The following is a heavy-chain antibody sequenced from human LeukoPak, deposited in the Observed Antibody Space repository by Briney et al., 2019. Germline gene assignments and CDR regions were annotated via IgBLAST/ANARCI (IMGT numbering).Heavy chain of an antibody. CDR1: GFTFSSYA. D-gene: IGHD3-3*01. CDR3: ARGGDFWSGYKTHEYGLDV. Sequence: GRSLRLSCAAPGFTFSSYAMHWVRQAPGKGLEWVAVISYDGGKKYHADSVKGRFTISRDNSNKMQYLEMDSLRADDMAVYYCARGGDFWSGYKTHEYGLDVWGQGTTVTVSS. V-gene: IGHV3-30-3*01. J-gene: IGHJ6*02. CDR2: ISYDGGKK.